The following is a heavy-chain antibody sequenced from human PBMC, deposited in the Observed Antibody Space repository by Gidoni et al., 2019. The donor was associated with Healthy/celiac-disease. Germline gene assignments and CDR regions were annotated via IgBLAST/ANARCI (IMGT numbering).Heavy chain of an antibody. J-gene: IGHJ4*02. CDR3: ERYDGIVVAFDY. Sequence: QVQLQESGPGLVKPSETLSLTCTVSGGSISSYYWSWIRQPPGKGLEWIGYIYYSGSTNYNPSLKSRVTISVDTSKNQFSLKLSAVNAADTAVYYCERYDGIVVAFDYWGQGTLVTVSS. D-gene: IGHD3-22*01. CDR1: GGSISSYY. V-gene: IGHV4-59*01. CDR2: IYYSGST.